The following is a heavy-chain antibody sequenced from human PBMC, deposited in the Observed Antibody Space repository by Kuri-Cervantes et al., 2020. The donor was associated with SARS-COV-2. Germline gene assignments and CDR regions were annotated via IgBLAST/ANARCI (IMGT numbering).Heavy chain of an antibody. J-gene: IGHJ4*02. CDR2: IWYDEDNK. CDR1: GFTFSTYA. D-gene: IGHD3-22*01. V-gene: IGHV3-30*02. Sequence: GESLKISCAASGFTFSTYAMHWVRQAPGKGLECVAFIWYDEDNKYYADSVKGRFTISRDNSKNTLYLQMNTLRAEDTAAYYCGSGLLPHYWGQGTLVTVSS. CDR3: GSGLLPHY.